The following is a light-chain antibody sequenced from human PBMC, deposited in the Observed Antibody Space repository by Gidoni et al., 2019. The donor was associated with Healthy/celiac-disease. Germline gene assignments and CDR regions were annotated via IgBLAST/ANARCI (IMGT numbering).Light chain of an antibody. CDR2: GNS. V-gene: IGLV1-40*01. CDR3: QSYDSSLSGPVV. Sequence: QSVLTQPPSVSGAPGQRVPISCTGSSSNIGAGYDVHWYQHLPGTAPKLLIYGNSNRPSGVPDRFSGSKSGTSASLAITGLQAEDEADYYCQSYDSSLSGPVVFGGGTKLTVL. J-gene: IGLJ2*01. CDR1: SSNIGAGYD.